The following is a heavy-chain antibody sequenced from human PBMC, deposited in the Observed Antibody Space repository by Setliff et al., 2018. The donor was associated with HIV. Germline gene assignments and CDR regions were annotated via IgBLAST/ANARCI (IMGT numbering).Heavy chain of an antibody. Sequence: GASVKVSCKASGGSFGSFAISWVRQAPGQGLEWVGRIIPMLDSANYAREFEGRVPITADKSTNTVYMELNSLKLEDTAVYYCARDRGSSYYYYYYMDVWGKGTTVTVSS. V-gene: IGHV1-69*04. CDR3: ARDRGSSYYYYYYMDV. CDR2: IIPMLDSA. D-gene: IGHD6-6*01. J-gene: IGHJ6*03. CDR1: GGSFGSFA.